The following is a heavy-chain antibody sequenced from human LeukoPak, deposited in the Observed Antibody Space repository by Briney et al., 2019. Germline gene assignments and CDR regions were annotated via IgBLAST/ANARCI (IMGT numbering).Heavy chain of an antibody. Sequence: ASVTVSCKASGGTFSSYAISWVRQAPGQGLEWMGWINPNSGGTNYAQKFQGRVTMTRDTSISTAYMELSRLRSDDTAVYYCARNFVLLWFGESSGFDYWGQGTLVTVSS. J-gene: IGHJ4*02. CDR1: GGTFSSYA. CDR3: ARNFVLLWFGESSGFDY. D-gene: IGHD3-10*01. V-gene: IGHV1-2*02. CDR2: INPNSGGT.